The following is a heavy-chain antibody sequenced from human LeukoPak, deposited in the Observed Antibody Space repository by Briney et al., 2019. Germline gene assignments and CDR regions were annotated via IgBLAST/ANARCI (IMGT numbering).Heavy chain of an antibody. J-gene: IGHJ4*02. CDR3: ARQAGTMVRHFDY. CDR2: IYYSGST. CDR1: GGSLSSSSYY. V-gene: IGHV4-39*01. D-gene: IGHD3-10*01. Sequence: PSETLSLTCTVSGGSLSSSSYYWGWIRQPPGKGLEWIGSIYYSGSTYYNPSLKSRVTISVDTSKNQFSLKLSSVTAADTAVYYCARQAGTMVRHFDYWGQGTLVTVSS.